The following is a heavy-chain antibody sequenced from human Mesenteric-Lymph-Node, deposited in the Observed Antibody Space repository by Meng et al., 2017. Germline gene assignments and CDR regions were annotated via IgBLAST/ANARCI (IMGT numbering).Heavy chain of an antibody. V-gene: IGHV3-48*03. J-gene: IGHJ4*02. Sequence: GGSLRLSCAASGFTFSTYEMNWVRQAPGKGLEWVSYISSSGSTIYYAVSVKGRFTISRDNAKNSLYLQLNSLRAEDTPVYYCAKGADSPLRYFDYWGQGNPVNGAS. CDR1: GFTFSTYE. CDR3: AKGADSPLRYFDY. CDR2: ISSSGSTI. D-gene: IGHD3-22*01.